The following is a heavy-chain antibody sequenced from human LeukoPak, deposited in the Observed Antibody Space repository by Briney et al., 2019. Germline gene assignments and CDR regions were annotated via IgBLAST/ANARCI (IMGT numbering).Heavy chain of an antibody. J-gene: IGHJ3*02. V-gene: IGHV5-51*01. CDR3: ARLLGTEWDQEWAFDI. CDR2: IYPGDSDT. CDR1: GYSFTSYW. Sequence: GESLKISCKGSGYSFTSYWLGWVRQMPGKGLEWMGIIYPGDSDTRYSPSFQGQVTISADKSISTAYLQWSSLKASDTAMYYCARLLGTEWDQEWAFDIWGQGTMVTVSS. D-gene: IGHD1-26*01.